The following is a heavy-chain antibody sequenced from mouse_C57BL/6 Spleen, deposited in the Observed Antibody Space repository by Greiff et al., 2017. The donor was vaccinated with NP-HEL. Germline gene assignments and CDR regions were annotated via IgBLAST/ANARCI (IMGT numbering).Heavy chain of an antibody. D-gene: IGHD2-4*01. V-gene: IGHV1-82*01. Sequence: VQLQQSGPELVKPGASVKISCKASGYAFSSSWMNWVKQRPGKGLEWIGRIYPGDGDTNYNGKFKGKATLTADKSSSTAYMQLSSLTSEDSAVYFCAREDDYDGSYFDYWGQGTTLTVSS. CDR3: AREDDYDGSYFDY. J-gene: IGHJ2*01. CDR1: GYAFSSSW. CDR2: IYPGDGDT.